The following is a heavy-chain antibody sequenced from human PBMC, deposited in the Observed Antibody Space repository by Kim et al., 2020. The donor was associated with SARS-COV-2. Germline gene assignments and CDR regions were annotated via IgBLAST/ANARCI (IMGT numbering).Heavy chain of an antibody. J-gene: IGHJ4*02. V-gene: IGHV4-38-2*02. Sequence: SETLSLTCTVSGYSISSGYYWGWIRQPPGKGLEWIGSIYHSGSTYYNPSLKSRVTISVDTSKNQFSLKLSSVTAADTAVYYCAREDTAMVTSHFGYWGQGTLVTVSS. CDR1: GYSISSGYY. CDR2: IYHSGST. CDR3: AREDTAMVTSHFGY. D-gene: IGHD5-18*01.